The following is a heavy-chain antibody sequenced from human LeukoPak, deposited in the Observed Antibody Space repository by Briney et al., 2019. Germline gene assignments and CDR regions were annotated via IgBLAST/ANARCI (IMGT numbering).Heavy chain of an antibody. CDR1: GFTFSTYG. CDR3: ARGGAGSGGDYFDY. CDR2: ISGGGGST. D-gene: IGHD1-26*01. V-gene: IGHV3-23*01. J-gene: IGHJ4*02. Sequence: PGGSLRLSCAASGFTFSTYGMTWVRQAPGKGLEWVSVISGGGGSTYYADSVKGRFTISRDNSRNTLYLQMNSLRAEDTAVYYCARGGAGSGGDYFDYWGQGTLVTVSS.